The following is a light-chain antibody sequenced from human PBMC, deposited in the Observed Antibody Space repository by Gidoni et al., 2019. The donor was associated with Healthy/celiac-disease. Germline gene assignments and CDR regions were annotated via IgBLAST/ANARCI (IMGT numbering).Light chain of an antibody. V-gene: IGKV1-9*01. CDR2: AAS. Sequence: IQLTQSPSSLSASVGDRVTITCRASQGISSYLAWYQQKPGKAPKLLIYAASTLQSGVPSRFSGSGSGTDFTLTISSLQPKDFATYYCQQLNSYPVTFGPGTKVDIK. J-gene: IGKJ3*01. CDR3: QQLNSYPVT. CDR1: QGISSY.